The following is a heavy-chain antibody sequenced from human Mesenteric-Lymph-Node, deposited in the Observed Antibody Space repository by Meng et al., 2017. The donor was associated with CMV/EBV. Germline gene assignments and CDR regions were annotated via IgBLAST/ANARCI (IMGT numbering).Heavy chain of an antibody. D-gene: IGHD3-10*01. J-gene: IGHJ6*02. CDR2: IKQDGSEK. CDR3: ARGAHGVRFGELHYYYYYGMDV. Sequence: RGSLRLSCAASGFTFSSYWMSWVRQAPGKGLEWVANIKQDGSEKYYVDSVKGRFTISRDNAKNSLYLQMNSLRAEDTAVYYCARGAHGVRFGELHYYYYYGMDVWGQGTTVTVSS. CDR1: GFTFSSYW. V-gene: IGHV3-7*01.